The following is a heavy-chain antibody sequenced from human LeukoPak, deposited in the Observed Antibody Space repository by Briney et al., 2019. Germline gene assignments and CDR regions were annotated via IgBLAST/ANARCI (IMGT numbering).Heavy chain of an antibody. V-gene: IGHV3-30*02. Sequence: PGGTLRLSCAASGFIFTDYGMHWVRQAPGKGLEWLTFIQYNGSDKYYADSLKSRFTISIDKSKNPLYLKMNCLRAEDTAVYYCARVGTIGSSGFDYWGQGTLVTVSS. D-gene: IGHD3-22*01. CDR2: IQYNGSDK. CDR1: GFIFTDYG. CDR3: ARVGTIGSSGFDY. J-gene: IGHJ4*02.